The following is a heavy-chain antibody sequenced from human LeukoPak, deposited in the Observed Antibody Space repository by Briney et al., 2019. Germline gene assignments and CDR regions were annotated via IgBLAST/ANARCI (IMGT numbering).Heavy chain of an antibody. Sequence: GGSLRLSCTGSGFTFGDFDTSWVRQAPGKGLEWVTFIRSQVSGGATEYAASVKGRFTISRDDSNNIVYLQMNSLKTEDTAVYFCTRDRRYYFGSGSLYYYAMDVWGRGTTVTVSS. J-gene: IGHJ6*02. D-gene: IGHD3-10*01. CDR2: IRSQVSGGAT. V-gene: IGHV3-49*04. CDR3: TRDRRYYFGSGSLYYYAMDV. CDR1: GFTFGDFD.